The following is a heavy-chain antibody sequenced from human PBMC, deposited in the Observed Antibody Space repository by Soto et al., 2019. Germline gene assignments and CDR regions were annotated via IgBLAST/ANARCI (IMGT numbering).Heavy chain of an antibody. D-gene: IGHD3-22*01. V-gene: IGHV3-48*02. CDR1: GFTFSSYS. J-gene: IGHJ6*02. Sequence: PGGSLRLSCAASGFTFSSYSMNWVRQAPGKGLEWVSYISSSSSTIYYADSVKGRFTISRDNAKNSLYLQMNSLRDEDTAVYYGARDSCGYYRVQGMDVWGQGTTVTVSS. CDR2: ISSSSSTI. CDR3: ARDSCGYYRVQGMDV.